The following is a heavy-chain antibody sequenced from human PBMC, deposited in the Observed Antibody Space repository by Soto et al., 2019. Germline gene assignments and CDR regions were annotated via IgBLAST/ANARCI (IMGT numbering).Heavy chain of an antibody. CDR1: GDSISSGGYY. CDR3: ARVPNMGYYYYCMDV. V-gene: IGHV4-31*03. CDR2: IYYSGST. J-gene: IGHJ6*03. Sequence: QVQLQESGPGLVKPSQTLSLTCTVSGDSISSGGYYWSWIRQHPGKGLEWIGYIYYSGSTYYNPSLKSRVTISVHTSKNSFSLKLSSVTAADTAVYYCARVPNMGYYYYCMDVWGKGTTVTVSS. D-gene: IGHD3-16*01.